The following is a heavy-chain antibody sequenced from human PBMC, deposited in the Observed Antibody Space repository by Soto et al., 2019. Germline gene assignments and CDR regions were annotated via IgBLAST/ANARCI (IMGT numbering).Heavy chain of an antibody. Sequence: GASVKVSCKASGYTFTGYYMHWLRQAPGQGLEWMGWINPNSGGTNYAQKFQGWVTMTRDTSISTAYMELSRLRSDDTAVYYCARESPGVTTNSFDYWGQGTLVTVSS. V-gene: IGHV1-2*04. D-gene: IGHD7-27*01. CDR2: INPNSGGT. CDR1: GYTFTGYY. CDR3: ARESPGVTTNSFDY. J-gene: IGHJ4*02.